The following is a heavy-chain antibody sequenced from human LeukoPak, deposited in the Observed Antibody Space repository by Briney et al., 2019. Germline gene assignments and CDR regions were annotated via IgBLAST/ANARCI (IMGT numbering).Heavy chain of an antibody. Sequence: ASVKVSCKASGYTFPSYYMHWVRQAPGQGLEWKGIINPNGGSTSNAQKFQGRVTMTRDTSTIKVYMELSSLRSEDPAVYYCARDPDYYDSSGYLPQYYFDYWGQGNLVTVSS. CDR1: GYTFPSYY. J-gene: IGHJ4*02. V-gene: IGHV1-46*01. D-gene: IGHD3-22*01. CDR2: INPNGGST. CDR3: ARDPDYYDSSGYLPQYYFDY.